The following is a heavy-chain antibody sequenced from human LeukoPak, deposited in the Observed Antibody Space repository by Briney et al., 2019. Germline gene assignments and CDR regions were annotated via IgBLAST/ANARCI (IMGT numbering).Heavy chain of an antibody. J-gene: IGHJ3*02. CDR1: GFTFSSYV. CDR3: AKGGYYDLDAFDI. D-gene: IGHD1-26*01. V-gene: IGHV3-20*04. Sequence: GGSLRLSCAASGFTFSSYVMSWVRQAPGKGLEWVSSINWNGGSTGYADSVKGRFTISRDNAKNSLYLQMNSLRAEDTALYYCAKGGYYDLDAFDIWGQGTMVTVSS. CDR2: INWNGGST.